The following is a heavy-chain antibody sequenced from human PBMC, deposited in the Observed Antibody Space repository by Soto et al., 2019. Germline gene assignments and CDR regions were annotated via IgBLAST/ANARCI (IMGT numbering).Heavy chain of an antibody. Sequence: PSETLSLTCTVSGGSISSGGYYWSWIRQHPGKGLEWIGYIYYSGSTYYIPSLKSRVTISVDTSKNQFSLKLSSVTAADTAVYYCARTPTGGSGSYFFHYFDYWGQVTLFTVSS. D-gene: IGHD3-10*01. J-gene: IGHJ4*02. CDR3: ARTPTGGSGSYFFHYFDY. CDR2: IYYSGST. V-gene: IGHV4-31*03. CDR1: GGSISSGGYY.